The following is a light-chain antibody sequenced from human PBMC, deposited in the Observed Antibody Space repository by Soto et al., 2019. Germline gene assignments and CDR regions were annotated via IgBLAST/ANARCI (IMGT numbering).Light chain of an antibody. CDR3: QQYNSYPWT. V-gene: IGKV1-5*03. CDR1: QTISGW. J-gene: IGKJ1*01. Sequence: DIQMTQSPSTLSASVGGRLTTICPASQTISGWLAWYQQKPGKAPNIMIYKASSLQGGVPSRFRGSGSGTEFTLTISSLQPDDVATYYCQQYNSYPWTLGQGTKVDIK. CDR2: KAS.